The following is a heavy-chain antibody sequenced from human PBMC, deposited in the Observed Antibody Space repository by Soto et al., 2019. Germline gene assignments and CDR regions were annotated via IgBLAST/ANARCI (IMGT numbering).Heavy chain of an antibody. CDR3: ARDSGFLEWFGSYYYYYGMDV. J-gene: IGHJ6*02. D-gene: IGHD3-3*01. Sequence: QVQLVESGGGVVQPGRSLRLSCAASGFTFSSYAMHWVRQAPGKGLEWVAVISYDGSNKYYADSVKGRFTISRDNSKNTLYLQMNSLRAEDTAVYYCARDSGFLEWFGSYYYYYGMDVWGQGTTVTVSS. CDR2: ISYDGSNK. CDR1: GFTFSSYA. V-gene: IGHV3-30-3*01.